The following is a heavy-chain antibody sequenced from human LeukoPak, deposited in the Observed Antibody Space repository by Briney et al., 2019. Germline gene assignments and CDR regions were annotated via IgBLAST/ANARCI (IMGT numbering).Heavy chain of an antibody. CDR2: IHRSGST. Sequence: SETLSLTCAVSGGSISSDNWWSWVRQPPGKGLEWIGEIHRSGSTNYNPSLKSRVTISVDKSNNHLSLQLSSVTAADTAVYYCARDPWGYCSSTSCYNYYYYGMDVWGQGTTVTVSS. D-gene: IGHD2-2*02. V-gene: IGHV4-4*02. CDR1: GGSISSDNW. J-gene: IGHJ6*02. CDR3: ARDPWGYCSSTSCYNYYYYGMDV.